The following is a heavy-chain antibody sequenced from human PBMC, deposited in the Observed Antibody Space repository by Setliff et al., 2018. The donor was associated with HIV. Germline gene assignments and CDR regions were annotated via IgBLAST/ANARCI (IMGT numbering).Heavy chain of an antibody. D-gene: IGHD1-1*01. V-gene: IGHV4-39*07. CDR3: ASAGSGTRAPPRY. CDR1: GGSISSSTYY. CDR2: INHSGST. J-gene: IGHJ4*02. Sequence: SETLSLTCTVSGGSISSSTYYSGWLCQPPGKVLEWIGEINHSGSTNYNPSLKSRVTISVDTSKNQFSLKLSSVTAADTAVYYCASAGSGTRAPPRYWGQGTLVTVSS.